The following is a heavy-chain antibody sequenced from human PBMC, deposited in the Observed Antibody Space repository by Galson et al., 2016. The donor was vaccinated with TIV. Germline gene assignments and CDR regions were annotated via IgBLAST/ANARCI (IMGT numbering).Heavy chain of an antibody. D-gene: IGHD3-22*01. J-gene: IGHJ4*02. CDR1: GFTFSDHY. CDR2: TRNKANSYTT. Sequence: SLRLSCAVSGFTFSDHYMDWVRQAPGKGLEWVGRTRNKANSYTTEYAASVKGRFTISRDGSKNSLYLQMNSLKTEDTAVYYCARSVRGPYYYDSTGYPYYFDYWGQGTLVTVSS. CDR3: ARSVRGPYYYDSTGYPYYFDY. V-gene: IGHV3-72*01.